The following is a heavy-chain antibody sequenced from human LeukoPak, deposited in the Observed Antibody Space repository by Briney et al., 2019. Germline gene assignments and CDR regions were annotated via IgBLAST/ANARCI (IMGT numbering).Heavy chain of an antibody. CDR1: GGSISSSSYY. Sequence: SETLSLTFTVSGGSISSSSYYWGWIRQPPGKGLEWIGSIYYSGSTYYNPSLKSRVTISVDTSKNQFSLKLSSVTAADTAVYYCARRGLITIFGVVTYFDYWGQGTLVTVSS. CDR3: ARRGLITIFGVVTYFDY. CDR2: IYYSGST. V-gene: IGHV4-39*01. D-gene: IGHD3-3*01. J-gene: IGHJ4*02.